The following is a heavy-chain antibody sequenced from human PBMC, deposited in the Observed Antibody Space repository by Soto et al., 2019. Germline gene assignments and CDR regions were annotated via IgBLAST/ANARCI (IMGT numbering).Heavy chain of an antibody. V-gene: IGHV4-59*01. D-gene: IGHD2-2*03. CDR3: AKNLRAWIPYHYYFGMEV. CDR1: GASISSYY. Sequence: SETLSLTCTVSGASISSYYWSWIRQSPGKGLEVIGYLYDTDSSVVIPSLKSRVTISVDLSKNQFSLKMASVTAADTAIYYCAKNLRAWIPYHYYFGMEVWGLGTTVTVSS. J-gene: IGHJ6*02. CDR2: LYDTDSS.